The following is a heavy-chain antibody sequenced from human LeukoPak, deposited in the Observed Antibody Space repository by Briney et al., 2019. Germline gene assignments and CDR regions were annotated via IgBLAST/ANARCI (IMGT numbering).Heavy chain of an antibody. CDR3: ARTTSFTASGYDY. CDR1: GYTFTHYH. D-gene: IGHD6-25*01. CDR2: MNPNNGDS. V-gene: IGHV1-8*03. J-gene: IGHJ4*02. Sequence: EASVTVSCKASGYTFTHYHIYWVRHATGQGLEWMGWMNPNNGDSGYEQKFQGRVTITRDTSISTSYTELRSLRSDDTAVYFCARTTSFTASGYDYWGQGTLVTVSS.